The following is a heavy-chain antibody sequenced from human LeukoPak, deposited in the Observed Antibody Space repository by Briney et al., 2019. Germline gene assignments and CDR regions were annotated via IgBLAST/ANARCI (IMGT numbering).Heavy chain of an antibody. CDR2: MNPNSGNT. Sequence: ASVKVSCKASGYTFTSYDINWVRQATGQGLEWMGWMNPNSGNTGYAQKFQGRVTMTRNTSISTAYMELSSLRSEDTAVYYCASKGGQSRQQLGFDYWGQGTLVTVSS. CDR1: GYTFTSYD. V-gene: IGHV1-8*01. J-gene: IGHJ4*02. D-gene: IGHD6-13*01. CDR3: ASKGGQSRQQLGFDY.